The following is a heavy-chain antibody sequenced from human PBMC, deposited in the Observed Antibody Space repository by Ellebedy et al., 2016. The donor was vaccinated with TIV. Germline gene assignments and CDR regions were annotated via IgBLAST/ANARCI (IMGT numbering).Heavy chain of an antibody. V-gene: IGHV1-24*01. J-gene: IGHJ3*02. CDR1: GYSLINLS. CDR2: FNPENGDT. Sequence: AASVKVSCKVSGYSLINLSMNWMRQVPGQGLEWMGGFNPENGDTTYSQKFQGRVTMSADTSTETSYMELRSLRPEDTAVYFCATDSSKSPTVKVTSDHAFDIWGQGTMVTVSS. D-gene: IGHD2-21*02. CDR3: ATDSSKSPTVKVTSDHAFDI.